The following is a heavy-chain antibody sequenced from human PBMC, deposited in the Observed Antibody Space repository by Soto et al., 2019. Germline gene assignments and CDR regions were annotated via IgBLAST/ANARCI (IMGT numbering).Heavy chain of an antibody. CDR1: GFTFSSYS. CDR3: ARTDGFDI. J-gene: IGHJ3*02. CDR2: VSATSSNI. V-gene: IGHV3-48*02. Sequence: PGGSLRLSCVASGFTFSSYSMNWVRQTPGKGLEWVSYVSATSSNIYYSDSVKGRFTISRDNAQNSLYLQMNSLRDDDTAVYYCARTDGFDIWGQGTMVTVSS.